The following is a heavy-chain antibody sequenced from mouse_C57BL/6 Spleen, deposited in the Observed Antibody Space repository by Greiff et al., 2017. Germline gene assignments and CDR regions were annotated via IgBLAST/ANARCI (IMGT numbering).Heavy chain of an antibody. J-gene: IGHJ4*01. CDR2: IYPSDSGT. V-gene: IGHV1-61*01. Sequence: QVQLQQPGAELVRPGSSVKLSCKASGYTFTSYWMDWVKQRPGQGLEWIGNIYPSDSGTHYNQKFKDKATLTVDKSSSTAYMQLSSLTSEDSAVYSCARRTAEEGYAMDYWGQGTSVTVSS. CDR1: GYTFTSYW. CDR3: ARRTAEEGYAMDY.